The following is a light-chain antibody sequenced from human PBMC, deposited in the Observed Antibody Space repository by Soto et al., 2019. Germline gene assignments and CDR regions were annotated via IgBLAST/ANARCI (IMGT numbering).Light chain of an antibody. CDR2: AAS. Sequence: DIQMTQSPSSLSASVGDRVTITCRASQSISSYLNWYQQKPGKAPKLLIYAASSLQSGVPSMCSGSGAGTDFTPTSRSLQPEDSATYYCQQSYSTPPTFGQGTKVEIK. CDR1: QSISSY. CDR3: QQSYSTPPT. V-gene: IGKV1-39*01. J-gene: IGKJ1*01.